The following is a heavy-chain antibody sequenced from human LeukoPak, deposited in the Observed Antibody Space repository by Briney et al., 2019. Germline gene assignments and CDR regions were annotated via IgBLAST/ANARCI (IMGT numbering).Heavy chain of an antibody. CDR2: ISYDGSNY. Sequence: GGSLRLSCAASGVTFSSYGMHWVRQAPGKGLEWVAVISYDGSNYYYADSVKGRFSISRDDSKNTLCLQMNSLRAEDTAVYYCARSTLVDIVATATTPFDYWGQGTLVTVSS. J-gene: IGHJ4*02. V-gene: IGHV3-30*03. CDR3: ARSTLVDIVATATTPFDY. CDR1: GVTFSSYG. D-gene: IGHD5-12*01.